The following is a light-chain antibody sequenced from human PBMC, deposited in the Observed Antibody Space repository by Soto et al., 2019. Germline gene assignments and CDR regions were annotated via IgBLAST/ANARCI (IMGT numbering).Light chain of an antibody. Sequence: DIQMTQSPSSLSASVGDRVTITCRASQSISNYLNWYQQKPGKVPKLLIYAASTLQSGVPSRFSGSGSGTDFTLTISTLQPEDFATYYCQQSYTTPLTFGGGTTVEI. J-gene: IGKJ4*01. CDR3: QQSYTTPLT. CDR2: AAS. V-gene: IGKV1-39*01. CDR1: QSISNY.